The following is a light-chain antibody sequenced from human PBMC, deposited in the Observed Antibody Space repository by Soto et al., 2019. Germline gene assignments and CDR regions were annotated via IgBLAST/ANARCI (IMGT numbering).Light chain of an antibody. Sequence: VLKQSAGALSLKQGERATLSCRASHSVSRNLAWHQQKPGQAPRLLIYSVSNRATGVPARFSGSGSGTEFTLTISSLQSEDFAVYYCQQYYYWPPWTFGQGTIV. CDR3: QQYYYWPPWT. J-gene: IGKJ1*01. CDR1: HSVSRN. CDR2: SVS. V-gene: IGKV3-15*01.